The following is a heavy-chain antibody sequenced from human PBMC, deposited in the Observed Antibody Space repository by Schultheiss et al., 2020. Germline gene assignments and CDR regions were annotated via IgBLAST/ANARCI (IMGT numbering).Heavy chain of an antibody. V-gene: IGHV4-61*08. Sequence: SETLSLTCTVSGGSISSSGYYWGWIRQPPGKGLEWIGRIYASGSTNYNPSLKSRVTISVDTSKNQFSLKLSSVTAADTAVYYCARAQYSSSWLGPYYYYGMDVWGQGTTVTVSS. J-gene: IGHJ6*02. CDR1: GGSISSSGYY. CDR3: ARAQYSSSWLGPYYYYGMDV. CDR2: IYASGST. D-gene: IGHD6-13*01.